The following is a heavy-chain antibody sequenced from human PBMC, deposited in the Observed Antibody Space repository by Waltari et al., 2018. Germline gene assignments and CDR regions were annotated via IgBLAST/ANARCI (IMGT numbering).Heavy chain of an antibody. D-gene: IGHD6-19*01. CDR2: INHSGST. CDR3: ARVGYSSGWYAGMDV. CDR1: GGSFSGYY. Sequence: QVQLQQWGAGLLKPSETLSLTCAVYGGSFSGYYWSWLRQPPGKGLEWIGEINHSGSTNYNPSLKSRVTISVDTSKNQFSLKLSSVTAADTAVYYCARVGYSSGWYAGMDVGGQGTTVTVSS. V-gene: IGHV4-34*01. J-gene: IGHJ6*02.